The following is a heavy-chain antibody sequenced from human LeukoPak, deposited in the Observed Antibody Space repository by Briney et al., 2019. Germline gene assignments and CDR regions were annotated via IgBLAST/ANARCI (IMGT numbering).Heavy chain of an antibody. J-gene: IGHJ6*03. CDR1: GGTFSSYA. D-gene: IGHD3-10*01. V-gene: IGHV1-69*05. CDR2: IIPIFGTA. Sequence: SVKVSCKASGGTFSSYAISWVRQAPGQGLEWMGGIIPIFGTANYAQKFQGGVTITTDESTSTAYMELSSLRSEDTAVYYCARTLLSTEYYYYYYMDVWGKGTTVTVSS. CDR3: ARTLLSTEYYYYYYMDV.